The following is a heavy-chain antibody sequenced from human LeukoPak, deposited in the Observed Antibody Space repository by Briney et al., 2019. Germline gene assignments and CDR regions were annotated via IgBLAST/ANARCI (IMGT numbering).Heavy chain of an antibody. V-gene: IGHV3-23*01. Sequence: GGSLRLSCAGSGFTFSSYAMSWVRQAPGKGLEWVSTISDTGATTYDADSVKGRFTISRDNSRSTLYLQMNSLRAEDTALYYCAKDTSIGRYCTNGVCSPFDYWGQGTLVTVSS. CDR3: AKDTSIGRYCTNGVCSPFDY. CDR1: GFTFSSYA. CDR2: ISDTGATT. D-gene: IGHD2-8*01. J-gene: IGHJ4*02.